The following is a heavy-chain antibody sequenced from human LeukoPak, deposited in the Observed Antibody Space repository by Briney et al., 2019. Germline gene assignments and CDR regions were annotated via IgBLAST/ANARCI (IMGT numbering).Heavy chain of an antibody. CDR2: ISSNRGST. V-gene: IGHV3-64*01. J-gene: IGHJ3*02. CDR3: ARDSTEGGAFDI. CDR1: GFTFSSYA. Sequence: GGSLRLSCAASGFTFSSYAMHWVRQAPGKGLEYVSAISSNRGSTYYANSVKGRFTISRDNSKNTLYLQMGSLRAEDMAVYYCARDSTEGGAFDIWGQGTMVTVSS. D-gene: IGHD2-2*01.